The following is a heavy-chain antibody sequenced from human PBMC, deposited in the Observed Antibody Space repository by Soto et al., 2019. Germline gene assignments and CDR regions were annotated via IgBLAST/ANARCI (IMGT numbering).Heavy chain of an antibody. Sequence: SETLSLTCTVSGGSISSSSYYWGWIRQPPGKGLEWIGSIYYSGSTYYNPSLKSRVTISVDTSKNQFSLKLSSVTAADTAVYYCARLVVARWFDPWGQGTLVTVSS. V-gene: IGHV4-39*01. CDR3: ARLVVARWFDP. J-gene: IGHJ5*02. CDR1: GGSISSSSYY. CDR2: IYYSGST. D-gene: IGHD2-15*01.